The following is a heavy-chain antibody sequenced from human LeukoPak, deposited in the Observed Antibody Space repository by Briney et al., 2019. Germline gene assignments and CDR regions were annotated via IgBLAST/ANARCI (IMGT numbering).Heavy chain of an antibody. CDR3: AREGYYYDSSGYYDY. Sequence: PGGSLRLSCAASGFPFSSYSMTWVRQAPGKGLEWVANIKPDGTTKFYVDSVKGRFTISRDNALNSLYLQMNSLRAEDTAIYYCAREGYYYDSSGYYDYWGQGTLVTVSS. J-gene: IGHJ4*02. CDR1: GFPFSSYS. V-gene: IGHV3-7*03. D-gene: IGHD3-22*01. CDR2: IKPDGTTK.